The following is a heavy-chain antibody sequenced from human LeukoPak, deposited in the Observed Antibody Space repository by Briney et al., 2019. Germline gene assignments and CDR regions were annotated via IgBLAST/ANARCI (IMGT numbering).Heavy chain of an antibody. J-gene: IGHJ4*02. D-gene: IGHD2-2*03. CDR1: GGSISSGGYY. CDR2: ICYHGST. Sequence: SQTLSLTCTVSGGSISSGGYYWSWIRQHPGKGLEWIVYICYHGSTYYNPSLKSRVTISVDTSKNQFSLKLSSLTAADTAVYYCARLSRSGYCSSTSCFSFVYWGQGTLVTVSS. CDR3: ARLSRSGYCSSTSCFSFVY. V-gene: IGHV4-31*03.